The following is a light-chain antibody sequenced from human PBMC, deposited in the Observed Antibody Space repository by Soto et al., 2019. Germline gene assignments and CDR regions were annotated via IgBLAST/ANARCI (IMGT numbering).Light chain of an antibody. Sequence: QSALTQPASVSGSPGQSITISCTGTSSDVGTYNLVSWYQQHPGEAPKLMIYEGTKRPSGVSDRFSGSKSGNTASLTISGLQADDEADYFCCSYTASDLWVFGGGTKVTVL. CDR1: SSDVGTYNL. CDR2: EGT. V-gene: IGLV2-14*02. J-gene: IGLJ3*02. CDR3: CSYTASDLWV.